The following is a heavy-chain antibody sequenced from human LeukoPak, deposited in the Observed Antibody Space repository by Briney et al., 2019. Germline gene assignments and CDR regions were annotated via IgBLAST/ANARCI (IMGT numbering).Heavy chain of an antibody. J-gene: IGHJ4*02. V-gene: IGHV3-23*01. CDR3: AKDQAEYYYDSSGYWLY. Sequence: GGSLRLSCAASGFTFSSYAMSWVRQAPGKGLEWVSAISGSGGSTYYADSVKGRFTISRDNSKNTLYLQMSSLRAEDTAVYYCAKDQAEYYYDSSGYWLYWGQGTLVTVSS. CDR2: ISGSGGST. D-gene: IGHD3-22*01. CDR1: GFTFSSYA.